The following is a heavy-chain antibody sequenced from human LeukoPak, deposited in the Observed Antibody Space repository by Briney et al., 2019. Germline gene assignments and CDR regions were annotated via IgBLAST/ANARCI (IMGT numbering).Heavy chain of an antibody. CDR2: ISSSATTI. CDR3: ARDGITMVRGVMIDFDY. CDR1: GFTFTSHE. J-gene: IGHJ4*02. Sequence: GGSLRLSCAASGFTFTSHEMNWVRQAPGKGLEWISYISSSATTIHYADSVKGRFTISRDNAKNSVYLQMSSLRDEDTAVYYCARDGITMVRGVMIDFDYWGQGTRVTVSS. V-gene: IGHV3-48*03. D-gene: IGHD3-10*01.